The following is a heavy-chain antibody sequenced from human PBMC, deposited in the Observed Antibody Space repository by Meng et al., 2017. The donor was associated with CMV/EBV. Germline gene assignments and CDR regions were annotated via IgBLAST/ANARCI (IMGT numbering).Heavy chain of an antibody. J-gene: IGHJ3*02. Sequence: SETLSLTCTVSGGSISSSSYYWGWIRQPPGKGLEWIGSIYYSGSTYYNPSLKSRVTISVDTSKNQFSLKLSSVTAADTAVYYCARGGALAAFDIWGQGTMVTVS. CDR2: IYYSGST. D-gene: IGHD3-16*01. CDR1: GGSISSSSYY. V-gene: IGHV4-39*07. CDR3: ARGGALAAFDI.